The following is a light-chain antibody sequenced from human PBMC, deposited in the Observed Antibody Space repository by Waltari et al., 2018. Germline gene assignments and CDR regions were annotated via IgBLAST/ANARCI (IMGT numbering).Light chain of an antibody. Sequence: EIVTTQSPATLSVSPGERATLSCRASQSVSSNLAWYQQKPGQAPRLLIYGASTRATGIPARFSGSGSGTEFTLTISSLQSKDFAVYYCQQYNNWPTTFGGGTKVEIK. CDR2: GAS. J-gene: IGKJ4*01. V-gene: IGKV3-15*01. CDR3: QQYNNWPTT. CDR1: QSVSSN.